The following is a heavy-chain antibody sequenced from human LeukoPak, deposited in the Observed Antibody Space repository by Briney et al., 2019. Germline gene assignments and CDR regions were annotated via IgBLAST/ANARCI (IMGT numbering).Heavy chain of an antibody. J-gene: IGHJ4*02. CDR1: GFTFSSYA. CDR3: AKDPGTGEYYFDY. D-gene: IGHD3-10*01. V-gene: IGHV3-23*01. CDR2: ISGSGGST. Sequence: PGGSLTLSCAASGFTFSSYAMSWVRQAPGKGLEWVSAISGSGGSTYYADSVKGRFTISRDNSKNTLYLQMNSLRAEDTVVYYCAKDPGTGEYYFDYWGQGTLVTVSS.